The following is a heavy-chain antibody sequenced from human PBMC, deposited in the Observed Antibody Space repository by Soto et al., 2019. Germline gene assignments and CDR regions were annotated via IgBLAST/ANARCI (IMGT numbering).Heavy chain of an antibody. Sequence: SETLSLTCTVSGGYISSYYWSWIRQPPGKGLEWIGYIYYSGSTNYNPSLKSRVTISVDTSKNQFSLKLGSVTAADTAVYYCARHREGYFDLWGRGTLVTVSS. V-gene: IGHV4-59*08. D-gene: IGHD1-26*01. CDR1: GGYISSYY. CDR3: ARHREGYFDL. J-gene: IGHJ2*01. CDR2: IYYSGST.